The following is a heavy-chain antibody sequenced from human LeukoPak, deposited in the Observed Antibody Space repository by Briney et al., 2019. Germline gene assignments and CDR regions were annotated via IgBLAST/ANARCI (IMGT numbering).Heavy chain of an antibody. CDR3: ARDAAAAGTYPIFDY. Sequence: GASVKVSCKAAGGTFSSYAISWVRQAPGQGLEWMGGIIPIFGTANYAQKFQGRVTITADESTSTAYMELSSLRSEDTAVYYCARDAAAAGTYPIFDYWGQGTLVTVSS. D-gene: IGHD6-13*01. V-gene: IGHV1-69*13. J-gene: IGHJ4*02. CDR2: IIPIFGTA. CDR1: GGTFSSYA.